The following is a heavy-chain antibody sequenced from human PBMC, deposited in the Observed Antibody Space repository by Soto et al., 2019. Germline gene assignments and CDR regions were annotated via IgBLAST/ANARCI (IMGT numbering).Heavy chain of an antibody. CDR2: IYYSGST. V-gene: IGHV4-59*12. CDR3: ARGRQQLVQGYYYYGMDV. J-gene: IGHJ6*02. D-gene: IGHD6-13*01. CDR1: GGSISPYY. Sequence: PSETLSLTCTVSGGSISPYYCSWIRQPPGKGLEWIGYIYYSGSTNYNPSLKSRVTISVDTSKNQFSLKLSSVTAADTAVYYCARGRQQLVQGYYYYGMDVWGQGTTVTVSS.